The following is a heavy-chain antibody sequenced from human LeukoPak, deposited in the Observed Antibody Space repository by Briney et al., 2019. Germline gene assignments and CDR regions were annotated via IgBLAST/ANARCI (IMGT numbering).Heavy chain of an antibody. CDR1: GYTFTSYD. Sequence: ASVKVSFTASGYTFTSYDINWVRQATGQGLEWMGWMNPNSGNTGYAQKFQGRVTMTRNTSISTAYMELSSLRSEDTAVYYCARVYYDFWSGYYYYYYGMDVWGQGTTVTVSS. V-gene: IGHV1-8*01. CDR2: MNPNSGNT. CDR3: ARVYYDFWSGYYYYYYGMDV. D-gene: IGHD3-3*01. J-gene: IGHJ6*02.